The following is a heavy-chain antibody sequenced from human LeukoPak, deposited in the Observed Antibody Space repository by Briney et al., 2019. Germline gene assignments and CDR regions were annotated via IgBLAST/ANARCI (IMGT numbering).Heavy chain of an antibody. CDR1: GGSISSSNW. CDR3: ARHPRGHSRFGFDY. CDR2: IYHSGST. V-gene: IGHV4-4*02. Sequence: PSETLSLTCAVSGGSISSSNWWSWVRQPPGKGLEWIGEIYHSGSTNYNPSLKSRVTISVDKSKNQFSLKLSSVTAADTAVYYCARHPRGHSRFGFDYWGQGTLVTVSS. D-gene: IGHD5-18*01. J-gene: IGHJ4*02.